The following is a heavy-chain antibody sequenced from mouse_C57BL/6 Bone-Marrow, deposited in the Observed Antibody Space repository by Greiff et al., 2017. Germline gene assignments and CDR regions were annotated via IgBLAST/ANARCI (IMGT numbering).Heavy chain of an antibody. V-gene: IGHV14-4*01. D-gene: IGHD1-1*01. Sequence: VQLQQSGAELVRPGASVKLSCTASGFNIKDDYMHWVKQRPEQGLEWIGWIDPENGDTEYASKFQGKATITADTSSNTAYLQLSSLTSEDTAVYYCTSAPTRYYAMDYWGQGTSVTVSS. CDR3: TSAPTRYYAMDY. CDR1: GFNIKDDY. J-gene: IGHJ4*01. CDR2: IDPENGDT.